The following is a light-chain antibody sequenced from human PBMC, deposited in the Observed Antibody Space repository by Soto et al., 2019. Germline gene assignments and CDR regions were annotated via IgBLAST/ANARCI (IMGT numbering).Light chain of an antibody. CDR3: SSYAGSSYV. V-gene: IGLV2-8*01. CDR2: EVS. CDR1: SSDVGGYNY. J-gene: IGLJ1*01. Sequence: QSVLTQPPSASGSPGQSVTISCTGTSSDVGGYNYVSWYQQHPGKAPKLMIYEVSKRPSGVPDRFSGSKSGNTASLTVSGLQAEDEADYYCSSYAGSSYVLGTGKKVTV.